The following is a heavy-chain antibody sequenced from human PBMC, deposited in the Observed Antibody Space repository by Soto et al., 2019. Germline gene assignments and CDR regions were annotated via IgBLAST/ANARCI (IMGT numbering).Heavy chain of an antibody. J-gene: IGHJ6*03. D-gene: IGHD6-13*01. CDR3: AKDPRRSSWTYYYYMDV. CDR2: ISGSGGST. Sequence: GGSLRLSCAASGFTFSSYAMSWVRQAPGKGLEWVSAISGSGGSTYYADSVKGRFTISRDNSKNTLYLQMNSLRAEDTAVYYCAKDPRRSSWTYYYYMDVWGKGITVTVSS. V-gene: IGHV3-23*01. CDR1: GFTFSSYA.